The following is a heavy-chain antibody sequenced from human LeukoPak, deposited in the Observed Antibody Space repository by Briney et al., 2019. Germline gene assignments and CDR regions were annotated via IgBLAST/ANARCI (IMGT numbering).Heavy chain of an antibody. D-gene: IGHD1-26*01. Sequence: GASVKVSCKASGYTFTGYYMHWVRQAPGQGLEWMGRINPNSGGTNYAQKFQGRVTMTRDTSISTAYMELSRLRSDDTAVYYCARVSGSYWGTPFDYWGQGTLVTVSS. CDR1: GYTFTGYY. J-gene: IGHJ4*02. V-gene: IGHV1-2*06. CDR2: INPNSGGT. CDR3: ARVSGSYWGTPFDY.